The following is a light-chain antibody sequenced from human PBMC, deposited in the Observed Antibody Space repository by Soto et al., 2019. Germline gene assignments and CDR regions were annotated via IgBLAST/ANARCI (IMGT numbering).Light chain of an antibody. J-gene: IGKJ1*01. V-gene: IGKV3-15*01. CDR1: QSVSSR. CDR2: GAS. Sequence: EIVMTQSPVTLSLSPGERATLSCRASQSVSSRLAWYQQKPGQAPRLLIYGASTRATGIPARFSGSGSGTESTRIITRLQAEVCGDYFRQLYTAWPTLGLGTRVDIK. CDR3: QLYTAWPT.